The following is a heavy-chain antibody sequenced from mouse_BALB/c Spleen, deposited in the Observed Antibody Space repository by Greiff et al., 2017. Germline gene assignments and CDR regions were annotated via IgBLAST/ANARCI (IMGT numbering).Heavy chain of an antibody. CDR2: ISSGGGST. V-gene: IGHV5-12-1*01. CDR1: GFAFSSYD. D-gene: IGHD2-14*01. CDR3: ARHRGYRYDYAMDY. J-gene: IGHJ4*01. Sequence: EVQLQESGGGLVKPGGSLKLSCAASGFAFSSYDMSWVRQTPEKRLEWVAYISSGGGSTYYPDTVKGRFTISRDNAKNTLYLQMSSLKSEDTAMYYCARHRGYRYDYAMDYWGQGTSVTVSS.